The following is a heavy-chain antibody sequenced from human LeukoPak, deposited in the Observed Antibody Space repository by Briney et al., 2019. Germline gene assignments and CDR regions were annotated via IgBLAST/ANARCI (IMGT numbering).Heavy chain of an antibody. CDR2: ISSSSSYI. D-gene: IGHD3-22*01. Sequence: PGGSLRLSCAASGFTFSSYNMNWVRQAPGKGLEWVSSISSSSSYIYYADSVKGRFTISRDNSKNTLYLQMNSLRAEDTAVYYCARDYYDSSGYYADYWGQGTLVTVSS. V-gene: IGHV3-21*01. CDR3: ARDYYDSSGYYADY. J-gene: IGHJ4*02. CDR1: GFTFSSYN.